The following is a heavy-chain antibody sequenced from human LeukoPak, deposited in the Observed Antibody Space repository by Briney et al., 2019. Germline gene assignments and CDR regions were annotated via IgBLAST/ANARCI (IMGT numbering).Heavy chain of an antibody. CDR3: ARDIIPSSWYDNWFDP. D-gene: IGHD6-13*01. CDR2: IYTSGST. Sequence: PSETLSLTCTVSGGSISNYYWTWIRQPAGKGLEWIGRIYTSGSTNYNPSLKSRVTMSVDTSKNQFSLKLSSVTAADTAVYYCARDIIPSSWYDNWFDPWGQGTLVTVSS. CDR1: GGSISNYY. V-gene: IGHV4-4*07. J-gene: IGHJ5*02.